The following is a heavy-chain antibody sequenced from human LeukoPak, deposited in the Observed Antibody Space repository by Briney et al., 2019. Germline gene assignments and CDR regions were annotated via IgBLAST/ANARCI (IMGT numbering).Heavy chain of an antibody. Sequence: PERSLRLSCAASGFTFSSYGMYWVRQAPGRGLEWVSSIGDSGVPTYYADSVKGRFTISRDNSQNTLYLQMNSLGADDTAVYYCAKVATWTYFDSWGQGTLVTVSS. CDR1: GFTFSSYG. CDR2: IGDSGVPT. J-gene: IGHJ4*02. D-gene: IGHD3/OR15-3a*01. CDR3: AKVATWTYFDS. V-gene: IGHV3-23*01.